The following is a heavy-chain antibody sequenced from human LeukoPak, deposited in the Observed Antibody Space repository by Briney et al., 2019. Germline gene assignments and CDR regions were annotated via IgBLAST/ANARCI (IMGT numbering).Heavy chain of an antibody. CDR1: GYSFFSNYW. J-gene: IGHJ4*02. Sequence: PGESLKISCKAYGYSFFSNYWIAWVRQMPGKGLEWMGIPYPGDSESRYSPSFQGQVTISADRSISTAYLHWSSLKVSDTAMYYCARASRDGYNQNFDYWGQGTLVTVSS. CDR3: ARASRDGYNQNFDY. CDR2: PYPGDSES. D-gene: IGHD5-24*01. V-gene: IGHV5-51*01.